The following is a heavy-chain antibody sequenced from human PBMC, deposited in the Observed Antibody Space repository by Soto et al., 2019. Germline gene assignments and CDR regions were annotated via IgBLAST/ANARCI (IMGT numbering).Heavy chain of an antibody. CDR1: GFNFDNYG. CDR2: ITYDGSFQ. D-gene: IGHD6-19*01. V-gene: IGHV3-30*18. J-gene: IGHJ4*02. Sequence: GGSLRLSCQASGFNFDNYGMHRVRQAPGKGLEWVAVITYDGSFQYYADSVKGRFTISRDNSKNTLSLHLNTLKPEDTAVYHCAKDRVAGNFYTPIAFWGQGTLVTVSS. CDR3: AKDRVAGNFYTPIAF.